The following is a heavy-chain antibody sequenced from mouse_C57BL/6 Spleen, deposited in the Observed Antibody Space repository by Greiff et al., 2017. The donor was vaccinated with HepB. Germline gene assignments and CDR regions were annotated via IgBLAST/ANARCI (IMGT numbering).Heavy chain of an antibody. CDR2: IYPSDSET. D-gene: IGHD2-3*01. V-gene: IGHV1-61*01. CDR1: GYTFTSYW. CDR3: ARSGGYYPYYFDY. Sequence: VQLQQPGAELVRPGSSVKLSCKASGYTFTSYWMDWVKQRPGQGLEWIGNIYPSDSETHYNQKFKDKATLTVDKSSSTAYMQLSSLTSEDSAVYYCARSGGYYPYYFDYWGQGTTLTVSS. J-gene: IGHJ2*01.